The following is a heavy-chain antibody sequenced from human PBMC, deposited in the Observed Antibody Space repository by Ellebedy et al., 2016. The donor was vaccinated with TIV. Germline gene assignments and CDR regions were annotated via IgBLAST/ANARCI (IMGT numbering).Heavy chain of an antibody. Sequence: AASVKVSCKASGYTFSNYFMHWVRQAPGQGLEWMGIINPSGGSTSYAQKLQGRVTMTRDTSTSTVYMELSSLRSEDTAVYYCARVPSRAGTGAFDIWGQGTMVTVSS. J-gene: IGHJ3*02. D-gene: IGHD6-13*01. CDR3: ARVPSRAGTGAFDI. CDR2: INPSGGST. CDR1: GYTFSNYF. V-gene: IGHV1-46*04.